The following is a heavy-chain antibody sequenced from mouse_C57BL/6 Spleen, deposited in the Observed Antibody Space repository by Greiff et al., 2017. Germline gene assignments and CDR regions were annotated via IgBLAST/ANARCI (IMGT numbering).Heavy chain of an antibody. CDR2: ISDGGSYT. CDR3: ARGSLYGYDARYFDY. Sequence: EVQLMESGGGLVKPGGSLKLSCAASGFTFSSYAMSWVRQTPEKRLEWVATISDGGSYTYYPDNVKGRFTISRDNAKNNLYLQMSHLKSEVTAMYYYARGSLYGYDARYFDYWGQGTTLTVSS. CDR1: GFTFSSYA. V-gene: IGHV5-4*01. J-gene: IGHJ2*01. D-gene: IGHD2-2*01.